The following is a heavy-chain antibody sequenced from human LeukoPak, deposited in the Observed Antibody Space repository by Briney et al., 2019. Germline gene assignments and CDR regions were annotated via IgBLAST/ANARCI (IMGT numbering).Heavy chain of an antibody. CDR1: GYPFTGYY. CDR2: INPNSGGT. J-gene: IGHJ4*02. D-gene: IGHD3-22*01. Sequence: SVKVSCKASGYPFTGYYMHWVRQAPGQGLEWMGWINPNSGGTNYAQRFQGRVTMTRDTSISTAYMELSRLRSDDTAVYYCARAISRSSGYLVWGPVWGQGTLVTVSS. V-gene: IGHV1-2*02. CDR3: ARAISRSSGYLVWGPV.